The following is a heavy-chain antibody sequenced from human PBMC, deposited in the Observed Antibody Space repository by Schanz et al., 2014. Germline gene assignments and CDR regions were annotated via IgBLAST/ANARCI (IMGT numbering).Heavy chain of an antibody. CDR2: ISHSGGSK. J-gene: IGHJ6*02. V-gene: IGHV3-23*01. Sequence: DVQLLESGGGLVQPGGSLRLSCAASGFTFNSYAMTWVRQAPGKGLEWVSSISHSGGSKYYADSVKGRFTISRDNSENSLYVQMNSLSADDTAVFYCAKGMGYCSGGTCYDDYYYGLDVWGQGTTVTVSS. CDR3: AKGMGYCSGGTCYDDYYYGLDV. D-gene: IGHD2-15*01. CDR1: GFTFNSYA.